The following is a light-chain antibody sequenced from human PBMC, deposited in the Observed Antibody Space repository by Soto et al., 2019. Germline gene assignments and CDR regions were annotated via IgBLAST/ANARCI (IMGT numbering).Light chain of an antibody. CDR1: QSVTSN. CDR2: GAS. CDR3: QQYNNGPQWT. V-gene: IGKV3-15*01. J-gene: IGKJ1*01. Sequence: EIVMTQSPATLSVSPGERATLSCRASQSVTSNLAWYQQKPGQAPRLLIYGASIRASTIPARFSGSGSGTEFTLTISSMQSEDFAVSYCQQYNNGPQWTFGQGTKVDIK.